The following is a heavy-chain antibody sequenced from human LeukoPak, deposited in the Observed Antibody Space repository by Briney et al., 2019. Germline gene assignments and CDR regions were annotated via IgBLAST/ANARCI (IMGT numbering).Heavy chain of an antibody. CDR1: GYTFTSYD. CDR3: ARGNDPHNWFDP. D-gene: IGHD3-16*01. CDR2: MNPNSGNT. J-gene: IGHJ5*02. V-gene: IGHV1-8*01. Sequence: GASVKVSCKASGYTFTSYDINWVRQATGQGLEWMGWMNPNSGNTGYAQKFQGRVTMTRNTSIGTAYMELSSLRSEDTAVYYCARGNDPHNWFDPWGQGTLVTVSS.